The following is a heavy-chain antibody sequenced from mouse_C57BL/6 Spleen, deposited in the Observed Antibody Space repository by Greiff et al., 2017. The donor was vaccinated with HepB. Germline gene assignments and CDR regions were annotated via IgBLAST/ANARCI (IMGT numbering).Heavy chain of an antibody. CDR2: IDPSDSYT. J-gene: IGHJ1*03. CDR3: ARSLYYGSRYFDV. V-gene: IGHV1-59*01. Sequence: VQLQQSGAELVRPGTSVKLSCKASGYTFTSYWMHWVKQRPGQGLEWIGVIDPSDSYTNYNQKFKGKATLTVDTSSSTAYMQLSSLTSEDSAVYYCARSLYYGSRYFDVWGTRTTVTVSS. CDR1: GYTFTSYW. D-gene: IGHD1-1*01.